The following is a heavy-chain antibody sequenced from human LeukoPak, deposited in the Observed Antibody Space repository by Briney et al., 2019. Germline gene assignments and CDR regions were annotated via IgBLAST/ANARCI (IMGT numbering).Heavy chain of an antibody. CDR3: ARVASAQLWYNWFDP. Sequence: PGRSLRLSCAASGFTFGSYAMHWVRRAPGEGLEWVAFISYDGRNKYHADSVKGRFTNSRDNSKNTLYLQMNSLRAEDTAVYYCARVASAQLWYNWFDPWGQGTQVTVSS. CDR2: ISYDGRNK. V-gene: IGHV3-30*04. D-gene: IGHD5-18*01. CDR1: GFTFGSYA. J-gene: IGHJ5*02.